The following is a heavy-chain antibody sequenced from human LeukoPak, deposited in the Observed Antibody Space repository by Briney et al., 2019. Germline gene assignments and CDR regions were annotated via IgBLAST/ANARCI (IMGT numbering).Heavy chain of an antibody. J-gene: IGHJ4*02. CDR3: AMYPTDYYDSSGYFRARDY. CDR2: ISSSSTI. V-gene: IGHV3-48*04. D-gene: IGHD3-22*01. CDR1: GFTFSSYS. Sequence: GGSLRLSCAASGFTFSSYSMNWVRQAPGKGLEWVSYISSSSTIYYADSVKGRFTISRDNAKNSLYLQMNSLRAEDTAVYYCAMYPTDYYDSSGYFRARDYWGQGALVTVSS.